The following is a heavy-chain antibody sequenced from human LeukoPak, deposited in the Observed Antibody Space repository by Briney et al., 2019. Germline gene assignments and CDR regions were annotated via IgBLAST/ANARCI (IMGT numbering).Heavy chain of an antibody. Sequence: GGSLRLSCAASGFTVSSNYMSWVRQAPGKGLEWVSVIYSGGSTYYADSVKGRFTISRDNSKNTLYLQMNSLRAEDTAVYYCAKDTAARPYNWFDPWGQGTLVTVSS. CDR3: AKDTAARPYNWFDP. CDR1: GFTVSSNY. CDR2: IYSGGST. V-gene: IGHV3-53*01. D-gene: IGHD6-6*01. J-gene: IGHJ5*02.